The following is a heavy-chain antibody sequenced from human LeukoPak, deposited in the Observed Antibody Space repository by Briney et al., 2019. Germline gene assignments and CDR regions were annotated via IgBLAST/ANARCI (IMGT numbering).Heavy chain of an antibody. Sequence: PGGSLRLSCAASGFTFSSYAMSSVRQAPGKGLEWVSAISGRGGVTYYADSVKVRVIISRDNAKNTLFLQMNSVRAADPGVSYCAQMAWFGDLPGADSWGPGIFVTVSS. CDR3: AQMAWFGDLPGADS. D-gene: IGHD3-10*01. CDR1: GFTFSSYA. CDR2: ISGRGGVT. V-gene: IGHV3-23*01. J-gene: IGHJ4*02.